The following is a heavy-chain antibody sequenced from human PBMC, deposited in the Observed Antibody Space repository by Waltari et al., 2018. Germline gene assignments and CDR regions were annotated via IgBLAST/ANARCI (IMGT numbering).Heavy chain of an antibody. V-gene: IGHV3-7*01. CDR2: INQDGSEK. Sequence: EVQLVESGGGLVQPGGSLRLSCATSGFSFINYAMNWVRQAPGKGLEVVAYINQDGSEKYYVDSVKGRFTISRDNAKNSLYLQMNSLRAEDTAVYYCAREALYDFWSGYPDYWGQGTLVTVSS. J-gene: IGHJ4*02. CDR3: AREALYDFWSGYPDY. CDR1: GFSFINYA. D-gene: IGHD3-3*01.